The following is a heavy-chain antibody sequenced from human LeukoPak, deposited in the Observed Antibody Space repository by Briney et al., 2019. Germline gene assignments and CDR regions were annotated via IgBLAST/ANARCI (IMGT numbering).Heavy chain of an antibody. J-gene: IGHJ6*03. CDR3: ARDNSGWSDPPGYYYYYYMDV. CDR2: IIPIFGTA. D-gene: IGHD6-19*01. Sequence: ASVKVSCKASGGTFSSYAISWVRQAPGQGLEWMGRIIPIFGTANYAQKFQGRVTITTDESTRTAYMELSSLRSEDAAVYYCARDNSGWSDPPGYYYYYYMDVWGKGTTVTVSS. CDR1: GGTFSSYA. V-gene: IGHV1-69*05.